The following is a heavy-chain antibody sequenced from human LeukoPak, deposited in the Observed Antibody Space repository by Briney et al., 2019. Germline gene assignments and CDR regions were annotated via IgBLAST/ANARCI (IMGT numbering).Heavy chain of an antibody. V-gene: IGHV4-4*07. D-gene: IGHD5-24*01. CDR3: ASQTSGATYFHS. J-gene: IGHJ4*02. CDR2: VHTTGGT. CDR1: GGSISRYY. Sequence: SETLSLTCTVSGGSISRYYWSWVRQPAGKGLQWIGRVHTTGGTHYNPSLESRVSVLLDTSKNQFYMAVYSVTAADTAVYYCASQTSGATYFHSWGQGILVTVS.